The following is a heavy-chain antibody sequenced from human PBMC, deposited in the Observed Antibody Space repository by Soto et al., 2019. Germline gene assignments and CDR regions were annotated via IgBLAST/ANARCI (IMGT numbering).Heavy chain of an antibody. V-gene: IGHV4-59*01. D-gene: IGHD4-4*01. Sequence: TSETLSLTCTISGGSISSYYWTWIRQSPGKGLEWIGYIYYSGSTNYNPSLKSRVTISVDTSKNQFSLKLSSVTAADTAVYYCARVQEPNWFEPWGQGTLVTVSS. CDR3: ARVQEPNWFEP. J-gene: IGHJ5*02. CDR2: IYYSGST. CDR1: GGSISSYY.